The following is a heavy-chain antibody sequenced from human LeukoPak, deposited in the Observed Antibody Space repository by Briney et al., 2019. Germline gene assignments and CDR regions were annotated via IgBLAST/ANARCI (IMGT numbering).Heavy chain of an antibody. V-gene: IGHV1-18*01. CDR2: ISAYNGNT. D-gene: IGHD3-10*01. CDR3: ARALAYGSGSYYSFQFDP. J-gene: IGHJ5*02. CDR1: GYSFTSYG. Sequence: ASVKVSCKASGYSFTSYGTTWVRQAPGQGLEWMGWISAYNGNTNYAQKLQGRVTMTIGTSTSTAHMELRSLRSDDTAVYYCARALAYGSGSYYSFQFDPWGQGTLVTVTS.